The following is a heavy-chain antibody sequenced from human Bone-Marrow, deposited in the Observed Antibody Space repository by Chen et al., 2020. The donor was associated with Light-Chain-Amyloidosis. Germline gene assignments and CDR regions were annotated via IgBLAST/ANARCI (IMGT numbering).Heavy chain of an antibody. CDR3: TRKGGYFDF. V-gene: IGHV3-23*04. D-gene: IGHD3-10*01. J-gene: IGHJ4*02. CDR1: GCNFSSFG. CDR2: VIGSTVST. Sequence: EVQLVESGGGLVQPGGSLRLSCATSGCNFSSFGMSWVRQAPGKGLEWVSTVIGSTVSTYYAGAVKGRFIISRDNSKSTLYLQMTSLRAGDTAVYFCTRKGGYFDFWGQGSLVTVSS.